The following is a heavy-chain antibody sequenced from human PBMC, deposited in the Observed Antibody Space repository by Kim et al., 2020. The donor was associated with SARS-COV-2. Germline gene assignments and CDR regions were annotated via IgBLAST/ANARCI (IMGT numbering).Heavy chain of an antibody. D-gene: IGHD2-8*01. J-gene: IGHJ4*02. CDR2: ISYDGSNK. CDR3: AKAVLGYCSNGVCYCDY. V-gene: IGHV3-30*18. Sequence: GGSLRLSCAASGFTFSSYGMHWVRQAPGKGLEWVAVISYDGSNKYYADSVKGRFTISRDNSKNTLYLQMNSLRAEDTAVYYCAKAVLGYCSNGVCYCDYWGQGTLVTVSS. CDR1: GFTFSSYG.